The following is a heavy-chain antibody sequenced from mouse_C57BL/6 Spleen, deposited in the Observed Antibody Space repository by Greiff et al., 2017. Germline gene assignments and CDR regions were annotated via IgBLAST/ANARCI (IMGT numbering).Heavy chain of an antibody. Sequence: EVKLVESGGGLVKPGGSLKLSCAASGFTFSDYGMHWVRQAPEKGLEWVAYISSGSITIYYADTVKGRFTISRDNAKNTLFLQMTSLRSEDTAMYYCARMRFAYWGQGTLVTVSA. CDR2: ISSGSITI. J-gene: IGHJ3*01. CDR1: GFTFSDYG. V-gene: IGHV5-17*01. CDR3: ARMRFAY.